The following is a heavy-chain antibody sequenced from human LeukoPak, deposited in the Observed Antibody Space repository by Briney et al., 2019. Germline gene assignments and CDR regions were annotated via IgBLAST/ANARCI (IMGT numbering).Heavy chain of an antibody. Sequence: SETLSLTCTVSGGSISSGGFYWSWIRQHPGKGLEWIGYIYYSGSTYYNPSLKSRVTISVDTSKNQFSLKLSSVTAADTAVYYCARGAYYYGSGSRFQGLNWFDPWGQGTLVTVSS. CDR1: GGSISSGGFY. CDR3: ARGAYYYGSGSRFQGLNWFDP. D-gene: IGHD3-10*01. CDR2: IYYSGST. V-gene: IGHV4-31*03. J-gene: IGHJ5*02.